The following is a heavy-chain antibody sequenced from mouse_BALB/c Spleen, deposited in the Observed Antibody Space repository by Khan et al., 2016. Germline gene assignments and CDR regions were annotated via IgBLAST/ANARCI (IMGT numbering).Heavy chain of an antibody. D-gene: IGHD1-1*01. V-gene: IGHV3-2*02. CDR3: ARSDYGSKDAMDY. CDR2: ISYSGRT. Sequence: EVKLEESGPGLVKPSQSLSLTCTVTGYSITSDYAWNWIRQFPGNKLEWMGYISYSGRTSYNPSLHSRISITRDTSNNQFFLQLNSVTSEDTATYYCARSDYGSKDAMDYWGQGTSVTVSS. J-gene: IGHJ4*01. CDR1: GYSITSDYA.